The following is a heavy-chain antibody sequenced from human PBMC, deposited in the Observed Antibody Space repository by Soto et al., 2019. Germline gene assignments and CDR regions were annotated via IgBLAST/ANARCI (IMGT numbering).Heavy chain of an antibody. Sequence: PSETLSLTCTFSGGSIRSGDYYLSWIRQPPGKGLEWIGYIYHSGSTYYNPSLKSRVTISVGRSKNQFSLKLSSVTAADTAVYYCARGGVDYYDSSGYYFSPYYFDYWGQGTLVTVSS. CDR1: GGSIRSGDYY. J-gene: IGHJ4*02. CDR3: ARGGVDYYDSSGYYFSPYYFDY. V-gene: IGHV4-30-2*01. D-gene: IGHD3-22*01. CDR2: IYHSGST.